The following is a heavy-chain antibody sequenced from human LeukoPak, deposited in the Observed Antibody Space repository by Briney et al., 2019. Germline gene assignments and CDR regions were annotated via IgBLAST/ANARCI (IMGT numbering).Heavy chain of an antibody. CDR1: GDSISTYY. V-gene: IGHV4-59*01. Sequence: SETLSLTCTVSGDSISTYYWSWIRHPPGKGLEWIGYIFSSGSTNYNPSLGSRVSVSVDTSKNQFSLRLNSLTAADTAVYYCTRGFGPRYFDSWGQGILVTVSA. D-gene: IGHD3-10*01. CDR3: TRGFGPRYFDS. CDR2: IFSSGST. J-gene: IGHJ4*02.